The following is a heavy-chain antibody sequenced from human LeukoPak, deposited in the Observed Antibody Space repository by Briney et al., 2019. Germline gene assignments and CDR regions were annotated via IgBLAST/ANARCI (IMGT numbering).Heavy chain of an antibody. V-gene: IGHV4-39*01. CDR3: ARQVEGPDYFDS. J-gene: IGHJ4*02. CDR1: GGSISTSTYY. Sequence: PSETLSLTCTVSGGSISTSTYYWGWIRQPPGKGLEWIGNMYYSGNTYYNPSLKSRVTISVDTSKNQFSLKLSSVTAADTALYYCARQVEGPDYFDSWGQGTLVTVSS. CDR2: MYYSGNT.